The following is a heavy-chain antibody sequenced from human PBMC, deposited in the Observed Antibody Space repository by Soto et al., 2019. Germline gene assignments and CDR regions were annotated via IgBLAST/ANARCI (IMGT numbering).Heavy chain of an antibody. Sequence: SETLSLTCTVSGASISSYFWTWIRQPAGKGLDWIGRISTSGTTNYNPSLKSRVTMSVDTSKNHFSLNLSSVTAADTAVYYCAREDGPDRWVDPWGQGTLGTVSS. V-gene: IGHV4-4*07. CDR3: AREDGPDRWVDP. D-gene: IGHD2-8*01. CDR2: ISTSGTT. J-gene: IGHJ5*02. CDR1: GASISSYF.